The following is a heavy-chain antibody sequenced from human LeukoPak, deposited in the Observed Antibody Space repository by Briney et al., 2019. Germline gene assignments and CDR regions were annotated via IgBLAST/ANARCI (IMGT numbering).Heavy chain of an antibody. V-gene: IGHV3-23*01. D-gene: IGHD5-18*01. CDR3: AKKRGMQLWQYYFDY. J-gene: IGHJ4*02. CDR2: ISGSGGNT. CDR1: GFTFSSYA. Sequence: GASLRLSCAASGFTFSSYAMSRVRRAPGKGLEWVSAISGSGGNTYYADSVKGRFTISRDNSKNTLYLQMNSLRAEDTAIYYCAKKRGMQLWQYYFDYWGQGTLVTVSS.